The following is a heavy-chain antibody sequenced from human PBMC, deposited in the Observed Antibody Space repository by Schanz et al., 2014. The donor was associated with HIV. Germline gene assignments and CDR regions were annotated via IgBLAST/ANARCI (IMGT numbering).Heavy chain of an antibody. V-gene: IGHV3-23*01. CDR1: GFTFSSYA. D-gene: IGHD2-15*01. Sequence: EVQLLESGGGLIQPGGSLRLSCAVSGFTFSSYAMSWVRQAPGKGLECVSVISGSGGSTYYADSVKGRFTISRDNSKNALYLQMNSLRAEDTAVYYCTTGGVVAATRGGYYYYGMDVWGQGTTVTVSS. CDR2: ISGSGGST. J-gene: IGHJ6*02. CDR3: TTGGVVAATRGGYYYYGMDV.